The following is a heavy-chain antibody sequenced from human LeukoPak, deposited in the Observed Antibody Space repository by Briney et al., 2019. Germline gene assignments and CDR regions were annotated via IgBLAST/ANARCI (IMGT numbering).Heavy chain of an antibody. CDR3: AREEDWFRNPYYYYGMDV. J-gene: IGHJ6*02. D-gene: IGHD3-9*01. CDR2: ISAYNGNT. Sequence: ASVTVSCTASGYTFTSYGISWVRQAPGQGLEWMGWISAYNGNTNYAQKLQGRVTMTTDTSTSTAYMELRSLRSDDTAVYYCAREEDWFRNPYYYYGMDVWGQGTTVTVSS. V-gene: IGHV1-18*01. CDR1: GYTFTSYG.